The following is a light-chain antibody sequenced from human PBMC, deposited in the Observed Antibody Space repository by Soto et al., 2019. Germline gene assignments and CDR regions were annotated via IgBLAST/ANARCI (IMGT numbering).Light chain of an antibody. CDR3: CYYAGIYSYV. CDR2: DIT. CDR1: SSDVGRFEY. Sequence: QSALTQPRSVSGSPGQSVTISCTGTSSDVGRFEYVSWYQQHPGEAPKVVVYDITKRPSGVPDRFSGSKSGNTASLTIYGIKAEDEDDYYCCYYAGIYSYVFGTGTKLTVL. J-gene: IGLJ1*01. V-gene: IGLV2-11*01.